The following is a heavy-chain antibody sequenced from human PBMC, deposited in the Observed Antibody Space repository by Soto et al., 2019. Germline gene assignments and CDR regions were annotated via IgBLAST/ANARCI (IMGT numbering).Heavy chain of an antibody. V-gene: IGHV4-39*01. CDR3: ATEGELEFDY. CDR2: IYYSGST. Sequence: PSETLSLTCTVSGGSISSSSYYWGWIRQPPGKGLEWIGSIYYSGSTYYNPSLKSRVTISVDTSKNQFSLKLSSVTAADTAVYYCATEGELEFDYWGQGTLVTVSS. J-gene: IGHJ4*02. D-gene: IGHD1-1*01. CDR1: GGSISSSSYY.